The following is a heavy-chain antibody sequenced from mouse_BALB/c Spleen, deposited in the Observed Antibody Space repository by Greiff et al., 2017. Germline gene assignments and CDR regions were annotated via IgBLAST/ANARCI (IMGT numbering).Heavy chain of an antibody. Sequence: QVQLQQSGAELVRPGTSVKVSCKASGYAFTNYLIEWVKQRPGQGLEWIGVINPGSGGTNYNEKFKGKATLTADTSSSTAYMQLSSLTSDDSAVYFCANHYYGSAMDDWGEGTSVTVSS. J-gene: IGHJ4*01. CDR1: GYAFTNYL. CDR3: ANHYYGSAMDD. D-gene: IGHD1-1*01. V-gene: IGHV1-54*01. CDR2: INPGSGGT.